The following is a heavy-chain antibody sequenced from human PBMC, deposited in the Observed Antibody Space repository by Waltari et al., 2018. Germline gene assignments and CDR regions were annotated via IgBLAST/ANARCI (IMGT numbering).Heavy chain of an antibody. CDR1: GTTFSGYY. CDR3: ARGNWGYFFDY. CDR2: IIPNSGGT. D-gene: IGHD7-27*01. Sequence: QVQLVQSGAEVRTPGASVKVSCETSGTTFSGYYIHWVRQAPGQGPAWMGRIIPNSGGTSYAQEFQGRVTMTRDTSITTAYMELRSLTSDDTAVYYCARGNWGYFFDYWGQGTLVTVSS. J-gene: IGHJ4*02. V-gene: IGHV1-2*06.